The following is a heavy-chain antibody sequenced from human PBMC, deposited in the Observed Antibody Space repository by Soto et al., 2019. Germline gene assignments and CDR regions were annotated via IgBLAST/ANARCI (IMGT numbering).Heavy chain of an antibody. CDR1: VYRNTIYL. J-gene: IGHJ4*02. V-gene: IGHV1-46*01. CDR3: ARAALIVIAPWVVDATRGGILGF. D-gene: IGHD2-15*01. Sequence: SCKTFVYRNTIYLMHRRIHKTEKGLEWMGIINPSGGSTSYAQKFQGRVTMTRDTSTSTVYMELSSLRSEDTAVYYCARAALIVIAPWVVDATRGGILGFWGQGTLVSVSS. CDR2: INPSGGST.